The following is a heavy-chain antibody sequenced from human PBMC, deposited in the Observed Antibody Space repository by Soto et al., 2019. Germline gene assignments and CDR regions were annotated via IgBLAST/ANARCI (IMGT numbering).Heavy chain of an antibody. CDR2: INPNSGGT. D-gene: IGHD6-19*01. Sequence: ASVKVSCKASGYTFTGYYMHWVRQAPGQGLEWMGWINPNSGGTNYAQKFQGWVTMTRDTSISTTYMELSRLRSDDTAVYYCARDKVGPNSRGWTRRLYNWFYPWGQGTLVTVSS. CDR3: ARDKVGPNSRGWTRRLYNWFYP. V-gene: IGHV1-2*04. CDR1: GYTFTGYY. J-gene: IGHJ5*02.